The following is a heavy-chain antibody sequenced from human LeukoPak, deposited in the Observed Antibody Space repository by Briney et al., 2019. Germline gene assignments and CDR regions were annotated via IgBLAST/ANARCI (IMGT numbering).Heavy chain of an antibody. D-gene: IGHD3-10*02. Sequence: GGSLRLSCAASGFTFNSYGIHWVRQAPGKGLEWVSYISSSGSTIYYAGSVKGRFTISRDNAKNSLYLQMNSLRAEDTAVYYCAELGITMIGGVWGKGTTVTISS. CDR2: ISSSGSTI. V-gene: IGHV3-48*04. CDR3: AELGITMIGGV. CDR1: GFTFNSYG. J-gene: IGHJ6*04.